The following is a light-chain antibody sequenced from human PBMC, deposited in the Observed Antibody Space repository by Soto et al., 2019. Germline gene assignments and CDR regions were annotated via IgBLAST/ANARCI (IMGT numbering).Light chain of an antibody. J-gene: IGLJ1*01. Sequence: QSALTQPPSASGSPGQSVTISCTGTSSDVGGYNYVSWYQQHPGKAPKLMIYEVNKRPSGVPDRFSGSKSGNTASLTVSGLQAEDEADYYCSSYGGHNNYVFATGTKVTVL. CDR1: SSDVGGYNY. CDR3: SSYGGHNNYV. CDR2: EVN. V-gene: IGLV2-8*01.